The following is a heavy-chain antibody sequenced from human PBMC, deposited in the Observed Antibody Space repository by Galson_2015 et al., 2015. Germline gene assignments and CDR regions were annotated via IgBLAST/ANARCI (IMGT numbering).Heavy chain of an antibody. D-gene: IGHD6-13*01. CDR3: ARRNVLGIDY. Sequence: ETLSLTCTVSGGSISSYYWSWIRQPPGKGLEWIGYIYYSGSTNYNPSLKSRVTISVDTSKNQFSLKLSSVTAADTAVYYCARRNVLGIDYWGQGTLVTVSS. CDR1: GGSISSYY. V-gene: IGHV4-59*01. J-gene: IGHJ4*02. CDR2: IYYSGST.